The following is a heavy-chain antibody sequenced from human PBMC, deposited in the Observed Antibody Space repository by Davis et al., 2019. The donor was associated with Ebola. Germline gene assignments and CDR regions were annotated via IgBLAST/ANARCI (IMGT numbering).Heavy chain of an antibody. CDR3: ASFGHAGYFDY. D-gene: IGHD3-3*01. CDR2: INPNSGDT. V-gene: IGHV1-2*06. CDR1: GYY. Sequence: ASVKVSCKGSGYYLHWVRQAPGQGLEWMGRINPNSGDTNYAQKFQGRVTMTRDTSISTAYMELSRLRSDDTAVYYCASFGHAGYFDYWGQGTLVTVSS. J-gene: IGHJ4*02.